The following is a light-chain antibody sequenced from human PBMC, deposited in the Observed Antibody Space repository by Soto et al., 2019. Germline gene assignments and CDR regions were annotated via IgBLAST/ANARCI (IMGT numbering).Light chain of an antibody. CDR1: QGIGDT. CDR2: GAS. CDR3: QQYHIWPSWT. J-gene: IGKJ1*01. Sequence: EVVMRQSPATLSVSPGEGATLSCRASQGIGDTLAWFQMRPGQPPRLLIYGASTRATDIPARFSGSGSGTDFTLTISSLQSEDFAVYFCQQYHIWPSWTFGQGTKVDIK. V-gene: IGKV3-15*01.